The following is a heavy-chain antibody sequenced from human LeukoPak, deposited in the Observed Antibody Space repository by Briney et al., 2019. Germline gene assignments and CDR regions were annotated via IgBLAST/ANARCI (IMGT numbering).Heavy chain of an antibody. J-gene: IGHJ6*03. CDR1: GFTFSSYG. D-gene: IGHD5-12*01. CDR2: ISGSGGST. V-gene: IGHV3-23*01. CDR3: AKGLGYSGYDINHYYYYYMGV. Sequence: GGSLRLSCAASGFTFSSYGMSWVRQAPGKGLEWVSAISGSGGSTYYADSVKGRFTISRDNSKNTLYLQMSSLRAEDTAVYYCAKGLGYSGYDINHYYYYYMGVWGKGTTVTISS.